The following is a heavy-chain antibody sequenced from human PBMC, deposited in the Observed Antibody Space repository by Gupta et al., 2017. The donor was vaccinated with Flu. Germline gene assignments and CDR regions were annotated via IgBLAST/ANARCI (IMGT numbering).Heavy chain of an antibody. CDR1: AFAFSSYW. J-gene: IGHJ5*01. CDR2: IAADGSVK. V-gene: IGHV3-7*01. D-gene: IGHD5-24*01. CDR3: ARNRGWQQFDL. Sequence: EQLVESGGGLVQPGGSPRLSCAVSAFAFSSYWMDWVRLAPGKGLGWVANIAADGSVKNYADAVKGRFTISRDDAKDSLYLQMNSLRVEDTALYYCARNRGWQQFDLWGQGALVTVSS.